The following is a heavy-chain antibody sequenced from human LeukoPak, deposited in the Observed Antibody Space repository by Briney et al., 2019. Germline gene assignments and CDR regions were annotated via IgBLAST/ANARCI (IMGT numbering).Heavy chain of an antibody. V-gene: IGHV4-39*01. CDR2: IYYRGST. D-gene: IGHD2-21*02. CDR3: ARHEAAYCGGDCYLRAFDI. J-gene: IGHJ3*02. CDR1: GGSISSSSYY. Sequence: PSETLSLTCTVSGGSISSSSYYWGRIRQPPGKGLEWIGTIYYRGSTYYNPSLKSRVTISVDTSKKQFSLKLSSVTAADTAVYYCARHEAAYCGGDCYLRAFDIWGQGTMVTVSS.